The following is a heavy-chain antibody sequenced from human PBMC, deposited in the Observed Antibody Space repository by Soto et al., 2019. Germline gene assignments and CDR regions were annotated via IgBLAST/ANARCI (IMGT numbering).Heavy chain of an antibody. D-gene: IGHD5-12*01. V-gene: IGHV3-23*01. CDR3: AKGGTYSGYAPFYYYYYMDV. CDR1: GFTFSNYA. CDR2: ISGSGGGT. Sequence: GGSLRLSCAASGFTFSNYAVTWVRQAPGKGLEWVSSISGSGGGTYYADSVKGRLTISRDNSKNTLYLQMNSLRADDPAVYYCAKGGTYSGYAPFYYYYYMDVWGKGTTVTVSS. J-gene: IGHJ6*03.